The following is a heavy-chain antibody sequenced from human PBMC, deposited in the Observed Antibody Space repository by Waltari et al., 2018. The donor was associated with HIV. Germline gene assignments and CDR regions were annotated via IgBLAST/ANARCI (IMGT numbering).Heavy chain of an antibody. D-gene: IGHD3-22*01. V-gene: IGHV3-53*01. Sequence: EVHLVESGGGLIQPGGSLRLSCAVSGFTVSSNYMSWVRQAPGKGLEWVSVSYSGGSTSYADSVKGRFTISRDISKNTLYLQMDSLRAEDTAVYYCATGDYYDSRGYYSADYWGQGTLVTVSS. CDR2: SYSGGST. J-gene: IGHJ4*02. CDR1: GFTVSSNY. CDR3: ATGDYYDSRGYYSADY.